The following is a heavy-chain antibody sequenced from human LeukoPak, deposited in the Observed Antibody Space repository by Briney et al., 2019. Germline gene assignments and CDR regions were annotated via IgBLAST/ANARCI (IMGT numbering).Heavy chain of an antibody. D-gene: IGHD1-14*01. J-gene: IGHJ4*02. Sequence: GGSLRLSCSASGFTFSSYALHWVRQAPGKGLEYVSAISSNGGSTYYADSVKGRFTISRDNSKNTLYLQMNSLRAEDTAVYYCAKDDRPLRGYYFDYWGQGTLVTVSS. CDR2: ISSNGGST. CDR3: AKDDRPLRGYYFDY. V-gene: IGHV3-64*04. CDR1: GFTFSSYA.